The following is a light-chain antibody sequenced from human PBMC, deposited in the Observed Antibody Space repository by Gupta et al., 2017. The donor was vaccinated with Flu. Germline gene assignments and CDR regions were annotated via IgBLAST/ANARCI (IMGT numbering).Light chain of an antibody. CDR3: QQDNQWPS. CDR1: QSVTTD. Sequence: SPGTLSVSPGEGATLSCRASQSVTTDVAWYQQKPGQAPRLLMYDASTRATDVPARFSGSGSGTQFTLTIGSLQSEDFGIYYCQQDNQWPSFGGGTTVGIK. CDR2: DAS. V-gene: IGKV3-15*01. J-gene: IGKJ4*01.